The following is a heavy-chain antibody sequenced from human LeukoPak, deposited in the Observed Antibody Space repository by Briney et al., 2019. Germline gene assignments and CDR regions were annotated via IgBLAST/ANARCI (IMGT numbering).Heavy chain of an antibody. V-gene: IGHV1-2*06. Sequence: ASVTVSRTASGSTFTGYYMHWVRQAPGQGLEWMGRINPNSGGTNYAQKFQGRVTMTRDTSISTAYMELSRLRSDDTAVYYCASQNGVAVASRGPYYYYYMDVWGKGTTVTVSS. J-gene: IGHJ6*03. CDR2: INPNSGGT. D-gene: IGHD6-19*01. CDR3: ASQNGVAVASRGPYYYYYMDV. CDR1: GSTFTGYY.